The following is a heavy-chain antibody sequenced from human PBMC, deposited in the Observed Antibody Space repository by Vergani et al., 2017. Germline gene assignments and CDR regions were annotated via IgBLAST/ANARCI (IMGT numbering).Heavy chain of an antibody. V-gene: IGHV3-21*01. CDR1: GFTFNTYT. CDR3: ARPLRSPYNWFDP. CDR2: ISSSSDYI. J-gene: IGHJ5*02. Sequence: EVQLVESGGGLVQPGRSLRLSCAASGFTFNTYTMNWVRQAPGKGLECVSSISSSSDYIYYADSLKGRFTISRENAKNSLYLQMNSLRAEDTAVYYCARPLRSPYNWFDPWGQGTLVTVSS.